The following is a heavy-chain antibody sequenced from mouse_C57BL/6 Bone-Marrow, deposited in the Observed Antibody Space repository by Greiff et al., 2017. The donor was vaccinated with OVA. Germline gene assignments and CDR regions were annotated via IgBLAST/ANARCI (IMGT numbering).Heavy chain of an antibody. V-gene: IGHV5-4*01. Sequence: EVQGVESGGGLVKPGGSLKLSCAASGFTFSSYAMSWVRQTPEKRLEWVATISDGGSYTYYPDNVKGRFTISRDNAKNNLYLQMSHLKSEDTAMYYCARDRYYGSLFDYWGQGTTLTVSS. CDR3: ARDRYYGSLFDY. CDR1: GFTFSSYA. J-gene: IGHJ2*01. D-gene: IGHD1-1*01. CDR2: ISDGGSYT.